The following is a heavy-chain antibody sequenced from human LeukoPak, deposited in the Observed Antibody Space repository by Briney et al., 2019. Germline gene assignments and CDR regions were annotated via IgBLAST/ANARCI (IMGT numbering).Heavy chain of an antibody. Sequence: GESLRLSCAASGFTFSSYSMNWVRQAPGKGLEWVSYISSSGGTIYYTDSVKGQFTISRDNAKNSLYLQMNSLRAEDTAVYYCARGTYGDYDYWGQGTLVTVSS. CDR2: ISSSGGTI. D-gene: IGHD4-17*01. CDR3: ARGTYGDYDY. CDR1: GFTFSSYS. J-gene: IGHJ4*02. V-gene: IGHV3-48*04.